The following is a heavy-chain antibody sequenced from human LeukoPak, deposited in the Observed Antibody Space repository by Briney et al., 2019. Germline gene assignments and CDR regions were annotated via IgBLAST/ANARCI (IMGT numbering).Heavy chain of an antibody. CDR3: ARMSGYDRGYFDY. D-gene: IGHD5-12*01. V-gene: IGHV4-30-2*01. J-gene: IGHJ4*02. Sequence: SQTLSLTCTVSGGSISSGGYYWSWIRQPPGKGLEWIGYIYHSGSTYYNPSLKSRVTISVDRSKNQFSLKLSSVTAADTAVYYCARMSGYDRGYFDYWGQGTLVTVSS. CDR2: IYHSGST. CDR1: GGSISSGGYY.